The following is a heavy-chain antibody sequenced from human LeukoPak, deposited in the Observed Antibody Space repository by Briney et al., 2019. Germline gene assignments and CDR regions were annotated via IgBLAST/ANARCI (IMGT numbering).Heavy chain of an antibody. CDR1: VFTFSTYG. Sequence: GGSLRLSCAASVFTFSTYGFHWVRQAPGEGPEWEAFIPSDGSDNYYANSVKGRFTISRDNSKNTLYLQMNSLRSEDTAVYYCAKGLGDYDDFRLGYWGQGTLVTVSS. CDR3: AKGLGDYDDFRLGY. V-gene: IGHV3-30*02. J-gene: IGHJ4*02. CDR2: IPSDGSDN. D-gene: IGHD4-17*01.